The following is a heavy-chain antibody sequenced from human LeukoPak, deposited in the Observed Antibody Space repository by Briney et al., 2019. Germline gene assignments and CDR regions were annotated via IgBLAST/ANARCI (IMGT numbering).Heavy chain of an antibody. CDR2: IRYDGSNS. D-gene: IGHD5-12*01. V-gene: IGHV3-30*02. Sequence: GGSLRLSCAASGFTFSSYGMHWVRQAPGKGLEWVAFIRYDGSNSYYADSVKGRFTISRDNSKNTLYLQMNSLRAEDTAVYYCAKVLASGYDSRWAFDIWGQGTMVTVSS. CDR1: GFTFSSYG. CDR3: AKVLASGYDSRWAFDI. J-gene: IGHJ3*02.